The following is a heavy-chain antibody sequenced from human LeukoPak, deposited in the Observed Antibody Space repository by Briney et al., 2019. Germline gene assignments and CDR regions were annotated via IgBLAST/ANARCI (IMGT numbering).Heavy chain of an antibody. J-gene: IGHJ4*02. CDR1: GFTFSSYA. V-gene: IGHV3-30-3*01. CDR2: ISYDGSNK. Sequence: GGSLRLSCAASGFTFSSYAMHWVRQAPGKGLEWVAVISYDGSNKYYADSVKGRFTISRDNSKNTLYLQMNSLRAEDTAVYYCARDSYGLDYWGQGTLVTVSS. D-gene: IGHD5-18*01. CDR3: ARDSYGLDY.